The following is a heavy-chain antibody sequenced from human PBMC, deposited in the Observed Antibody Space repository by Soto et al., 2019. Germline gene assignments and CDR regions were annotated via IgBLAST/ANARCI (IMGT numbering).Heavy chain of an antibody. CDR1: NGSITSAIYY. D-gene: IGHD3-10*01. V-gene: IGHV4-39*01. CDR3: AGRSSLASVQVYFGEISNYNWFDP. J-gene: IGHJ5*02. CDR2: IYHSGST. Sequence: SETLSLTCTVSNGSITSAIYYWGWIRQPPGKGLEWIGSIYHSGSTYYNPSLQGRVTISVDTSKNQFSLKLSSVTAADTAVYFCAGRSSLASVQVYFGEISNYNWFDPWGQGSLVTVSS.